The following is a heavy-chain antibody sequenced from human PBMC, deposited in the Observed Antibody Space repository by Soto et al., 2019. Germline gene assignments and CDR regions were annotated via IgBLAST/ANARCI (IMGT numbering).Heavy chain of an antibody. V-gene: IGHV3-64D*06. CDR2: ISSNGVSR. CDR3: VKDRTISGTQGVGP. J-gene: IGHJ5*02. CDR1: GFTFSNYP. D-gene: IGHD1-1*01. Sequence: GGSLRLSCSASGFTFSNYPMHWVRQAPWKGLEYVSGISSNGVSRYYADPVKGRFNISRDNSKNTVYLQLSSLRGDDTAVYYCVKDRTISGTQGVGPWGQGTLVTVSS.